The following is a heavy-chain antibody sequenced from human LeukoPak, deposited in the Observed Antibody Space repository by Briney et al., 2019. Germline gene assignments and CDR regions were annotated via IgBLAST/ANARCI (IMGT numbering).Heavy chain of an antibody. CDR2: IIPILGIA. V-gene: IGHV1-69*04. CDR3: ARHNVVVQAAITWFDP. D-gene: IGHD2-2*01. CDR1: GGTFSSYA. J-gene: IGHJ5*02. Sequence: SVKVSCKASGGTFSSYAISWVRQAPGQGLEWMGRIIPILGIANYAQKFQGRVTITADKSTSTAYMELSSLRSEDTAVYYCARHNVVVQAAITWFDPWGQGTLVTVSS.